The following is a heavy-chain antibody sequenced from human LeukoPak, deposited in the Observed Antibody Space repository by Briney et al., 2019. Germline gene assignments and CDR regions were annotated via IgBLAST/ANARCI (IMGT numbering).Heavy chain of an antibody. Sequence: SETLSLTCTVSGGSIISYYWSWIRQPPGKGLEWIGYIHYSGSTKYNPSLKSRVTISVDTSNNHFSLKLSSVTAADTAVYFCARVHPDGYSAYWGLGILVTVCS. J-gene: IGHJ4*02. CDR1: GGSIISYY. V-gene: IGHV4-59*01. CDR2: IHYSGST. D-gene: IGHD5-24*01. CDR3: ARVHPDGYSAY.